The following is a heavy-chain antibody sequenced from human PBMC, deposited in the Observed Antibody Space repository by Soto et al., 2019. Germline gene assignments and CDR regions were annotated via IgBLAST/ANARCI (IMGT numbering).Heavy chain of an antibody. D-gene: IGHD5-18*01. CDR1: GFTFSSYA. CDR2: ISYDGSNK. J-gene: IGHJ4*02. V-gene: IGHV3-30-3*01. Sequence: QVQLVESGGGVVQPGRSLRLSCAASGFTFSSYAMHWVRQAPGKGLEWVAVISYDGSNKYYADSVKGRFTISRDNSKNTLYLQMNSLRDEDTAVYYCARDLRHSYGYLEVDDYWGQGTLVTVYS. CDR3: ARDLRHSYGYLEVDDY.